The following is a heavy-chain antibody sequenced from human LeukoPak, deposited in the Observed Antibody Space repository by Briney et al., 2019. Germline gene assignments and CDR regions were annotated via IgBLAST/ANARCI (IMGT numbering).Heavy chain of an antibody. Sequence: SETLSLTCTVSGGSISSSSYSWGWIRQPPGKGLEWIGSIYYSGSTYYNPSLKSRVTISVDTSKNQFSLKLSSVTAADTAVYYCASLQRITMIVVTEPDYWGQGTLVTVSS. CDR1: GGSISSSSYS. CDR2: IYYSGST. V-gene: IGHV4-39*01. D-gene: IGHD3-22*01. J-gene: IGHJ4*02. CDR3: ASLQRITMIVVTEPDY.